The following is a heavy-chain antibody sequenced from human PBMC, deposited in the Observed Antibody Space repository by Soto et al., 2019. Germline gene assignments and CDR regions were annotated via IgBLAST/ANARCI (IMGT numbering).Heavy chain of an antibody. CDR1: GGSISSYY. CDR2: IYYSGST. Sequence: SETLSLTCTVSGGSISSYYWSWIRQPPGKGLEWIGYIYYSGSTNYNPSLKSRVTKSVDTSKNQFSLKLSSVTAADTAVYYCAIGDYYDSSGYPIFDYWGQGTLVTVSS. V-gene: IGHV4-59*01. J-gene: IGHJ4*02. D-gene: IGHD3-22*01. CDR3: AIGDYYDSSGYPIFDY.